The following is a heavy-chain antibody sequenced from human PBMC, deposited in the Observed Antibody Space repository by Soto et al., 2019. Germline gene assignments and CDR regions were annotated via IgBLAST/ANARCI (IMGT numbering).Heavy chain of an antibody. D-gene: IGHD2-2*01. V-gene: IGHV4-34*01. CDR2: INHSGST. J-gene: IGHJ6*02. CDR3: AREDIVVVPAARGYYYYGMDV. CDR1: GGSFSGYY. Sequence: SETLSLTCAVYGGSFSGYYWSWIRQPPGKGLEWIGEINHSGSTNYNPSLKSRVTISVDTSKNQFSLKLSSVTAADTAVYYCAREDIVVVPAARGYYYYGMDVWGQGTTVTVSS.